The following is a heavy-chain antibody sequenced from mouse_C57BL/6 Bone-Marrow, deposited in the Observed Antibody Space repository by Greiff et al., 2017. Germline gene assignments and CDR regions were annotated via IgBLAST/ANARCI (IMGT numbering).Heavy chain of an antibody. D-gene: IGHD2-12*01. CDR2: IDPSSGNT. Sequence: VQLQQSGAELARPGASVKLSCKASGYTFTSYGMSWVKQRTGQGLEWIGEIDPSSGNTYYNAKFKGKATLTADKSSSTAYMELRSLTSEDSAVYACAIWAYHRGVAYWGQGTLVTVSA. CDR3: AIWAYHRGVAY. V-gene: IGHV1-81*01. J-gene: IGHJ3*01. CDR1: GYTFTSYG.